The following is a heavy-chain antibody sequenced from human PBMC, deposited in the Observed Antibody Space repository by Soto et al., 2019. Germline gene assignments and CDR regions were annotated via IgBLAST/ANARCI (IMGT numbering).Heavy chain of an antibody. D-gene: IGHD2-15*01. CDR3: AREYYKRDAVVAATRAFDY. CDR2: ISYDGSNK. CDR1: GFTFSSYA. J-gene: IGHJ4*02. Sequence: QVQLVESGGGVVQPGRSLRLSCAASGFTFSSYAMHWVRQAPGKGLEWVAVISYDGSNKYYADSVKGRFTISRDNSKNTLYLQMNSLRAEDTAVYYCAREYYKRDAVVAATRAFDYWGQGTLVTVSS. V-gene: IGHV3-30-3*01.